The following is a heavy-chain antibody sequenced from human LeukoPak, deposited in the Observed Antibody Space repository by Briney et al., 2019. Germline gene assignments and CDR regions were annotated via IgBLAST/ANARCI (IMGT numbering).Heavy chain of an antibody. Sequence: SETLSLTCTVSGGSISSSSYYCGWIRQPPGKGLEWIGSIYYSGSTYYNPSLKSRVTISVDTSKNQFSLKLSSVTAADTAVYYCASLNDYSNSNFDYWGQGTLVTVSS. J-gene: IGHJ4*02. CDR2: IYYSGST. D-gene: IGHD4-11*01. CDR3: ASLNDYSNSNFDY. CDR1: GGSISSSSYY. V-gene: IGHV4-39*01.